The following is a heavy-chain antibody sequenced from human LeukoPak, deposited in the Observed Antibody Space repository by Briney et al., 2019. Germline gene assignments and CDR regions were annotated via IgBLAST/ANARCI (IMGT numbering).Heavy chain of an antibody. J-gene: IGHJ4*02. CDR3: ASGPANYYDSSGDFDY. D-gene: IGHD3-22*01. CDR2: ISAYNGNT. CDR1: GYTFTSYG. Sequence: ASVKVSCKASGYTFTSYGISWVRQAPGQGLEWMGWISAYNGNTNYAQKLQGRVTMTIDTSTSTAYMELRSLRSDDTAVYYCASGPANYYDSSGDFDYWGQGTLVTVSS. V-gene: IGHV1-18*01.